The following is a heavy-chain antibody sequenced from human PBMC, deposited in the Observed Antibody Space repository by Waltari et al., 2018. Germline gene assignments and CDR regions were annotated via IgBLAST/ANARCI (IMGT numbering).Heavy chain of an antibody. CDR2: ISYDGSNK. J-gene: IGHJ4*02. Sequence: QVQLVESGGGVVQPGRSLRLSCAASGFTFSSYAMHWVRQAPGKGLEWVAVISYDGSNKYYADSVKGRFTISRDNSKNTLYLQMNSLRAEDTAVYYCARDHSGSYYGLDYWGQGTLVTVSS. D-gene: IGHD1-26*01. CDR1: GFTFSSYA. CDR3: ARDHSGSYYGLDY. V-gene: IGHV3-30-3*01.